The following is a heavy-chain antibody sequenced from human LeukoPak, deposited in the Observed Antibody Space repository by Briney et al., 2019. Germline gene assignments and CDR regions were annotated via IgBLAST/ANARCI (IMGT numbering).Heavy chain of an antibody. J-gene: IGHJ4*02. CDR2: IYYSGST. V-gene: IGHV4-59*01. CDR1: GDSIRSYY. CDR3: AREGGGTNSNPHPFDY. Sequence: SETLSLTCTVSGDSIRSYYWSWIRQPPGKGLEGIGYIYYSGSTNYNPSHKRRVTISVDTSNTQFPLKLSPVTAADTAVYYSAREGGGTNSNPHPFDYWGQGTLLTVSS. D-gene: IGHD1-20*01.